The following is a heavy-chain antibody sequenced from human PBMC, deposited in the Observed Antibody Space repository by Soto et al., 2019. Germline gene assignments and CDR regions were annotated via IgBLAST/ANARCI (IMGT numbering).Heavy chain of an antibody. CDR1: GGTFSSYA. Sequence: SVKVSCKASGGTFSSYAISWVRQAPGQGLEWMGGIIPIFGTANYAQKFQGRVTITADESTSTAYMELSSLRSEDTAVYYCARGRDCSSTSCYPGHYNWFDPWGQGTLVTVSS. J-gene: IGHJ5*02. D-gene: IGHD2-2*01. V-gene: IGHV1-69*13. CDR2: IIPIFGTA. CDR3: ARGRDCSSTSCYPGHYNWFDP.